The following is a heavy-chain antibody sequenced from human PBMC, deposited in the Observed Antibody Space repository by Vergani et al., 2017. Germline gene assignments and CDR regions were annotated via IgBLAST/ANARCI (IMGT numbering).Heavy chain of an antibody. Sequence: EVQLVQSGAEVKKPGESLKISCKGSGYSFTSYWIGWVRQMPGKGLEWMGIIYPGDSDTRYSPSFQGQVTISADKSISTAYLQWSSLKASDTAMYYCARQGPVRDSGYARSYNWFDPWGQGTLVTVSS. CDR1: GYSFTSYW. D-gene: IGHD5-12*01. V-gene: IGHV5-51*01. J-gene: IGHJ5*02. CDR2: IYPGDSDT. CDR3: ARQGPVRDSGYARSYNWFDP.